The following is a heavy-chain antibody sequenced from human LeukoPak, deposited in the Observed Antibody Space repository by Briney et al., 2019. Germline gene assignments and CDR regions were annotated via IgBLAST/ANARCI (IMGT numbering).Heavy chain of an antibody. J-gene: IGHJ4*02. Sequence: GASVKVSCKTSGGTFNNYAISWVRQAPGQGLEWMGGIIPIFGTANYAQKFQGRVTITADKSTSTAYMELSSLRSEDTAVYYCAGDLPGYGDYVTRLRKYYFDYWGQGTLVTVSS. V-gene: IGHV1-69*06. CDR3: AGDLPGYGDYVTRLRKYYFDY. CDR1: GGTFNNYA. CDR2: IIPIFGTA. D-gene: IGHD4-17*01.